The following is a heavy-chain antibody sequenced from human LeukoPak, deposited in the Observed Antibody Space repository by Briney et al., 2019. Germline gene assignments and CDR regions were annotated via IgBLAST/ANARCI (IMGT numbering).Heavy chain of an antibody. J-gene: IGHJ5*02. CDR1: GGSFSGYY. D-gene: IGHD4-23*01. Sequence: SETLSLTCAVYGGSFSGYYWSWIRQPPVKGLEWIGEINHSGSTNYNPSLKSRVTISVDTSKNQFSLKLSSVTAADTAVYYCARGRDYGGWFDPWGQGTLVTVSS. V-gene: IGHV4-34*01. CDR3: ARGRDYGGWFDP. CDR2: INHSGST.